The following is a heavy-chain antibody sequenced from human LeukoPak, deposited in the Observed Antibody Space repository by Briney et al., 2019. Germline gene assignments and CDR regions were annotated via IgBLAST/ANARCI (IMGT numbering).Heavy chain of an antibody. CDR1: GYTFTGYY. CDR3: ARVPPRIAAAGTESYYYYYMDV. CDR2: INPNSGGT. D-gene: IGHD6-13*01. V-gene: IGHV1-2*02. Sequence: ASVKVSCKASGYTFTGYYMHWVRQAPGQGLEWMGWINPNSGGTNYAQKFQGRVTMTRDTSISTAYMELSRLRSDDTAVYYCARVPPRIAAAGTESYYYYYMDVWGKGTTVTVSS. J-gene: IGHJ6*03.